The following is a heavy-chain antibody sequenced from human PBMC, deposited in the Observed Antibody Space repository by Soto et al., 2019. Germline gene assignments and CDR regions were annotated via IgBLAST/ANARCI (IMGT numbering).Heavy chain of an antibody. CDR3: ARDRRPGYDFWSGYLCY. V-gene: IGHV3-33*01. D-gene: IGHD3-3*01. J-gene: IGHJ4*02. Sequence: SLRLSCAASGFTFSSYGMHWVRQAPGKGLEWVAVIWYDGSNKYYADSVKGRFTISRDNSKNTLYLQMNSLRAEDTAVYYCARDRRPGYDFWSGYLCYWGQGTLVTVSS. CDR2: IWYDGSNK. CDR1: GFTFSSYG.